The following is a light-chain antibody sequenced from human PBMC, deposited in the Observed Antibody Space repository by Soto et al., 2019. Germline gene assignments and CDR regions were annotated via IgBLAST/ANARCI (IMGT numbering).Light chain of an antibody. V-gene: IGLV2-14*01. CDR3: TSYTTSSTLV. J-gene: IGLJ1*01. CDR1: SSDVGGYNY. CDR2: DVS. Sequence: QSALTQPASVSGSPGQSITISCTGTSSDVGGYNYVSWYQQYPGKAPKLMIYDVSNQPSGVSNRFSGSKSGNTASLTISGLQAEDEADYYCTSYTTSSTLVFGTGTKLTVL.